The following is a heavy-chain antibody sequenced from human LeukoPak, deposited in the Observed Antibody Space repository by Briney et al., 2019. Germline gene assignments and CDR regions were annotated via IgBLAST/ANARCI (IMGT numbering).Heavy chain of an antibody. CDR3: ARGAPYYDILTGYYTAAEYFQH. CDR1: GFTFSSYS. D-gene: IGHD3-9*01. V-gene: IGHV3-21*01. Sequence: PGGSLRLSCAASGFTFSSYSMNWVRQAPGKGLEWVSSISSSSSYIYYADSVKGRFTISRDDAKNSLYLQMNSLRAEDTAVYYCARGAPYYDILTGYYTAAEYFQHWGQGTLVTVSS. CDR2: ISSSSSYI. J-gene: IGHJ1*01.